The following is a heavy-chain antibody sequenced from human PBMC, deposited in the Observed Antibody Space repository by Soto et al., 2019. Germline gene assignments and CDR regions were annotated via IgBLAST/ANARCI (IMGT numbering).Heavy chain of an antibody. CDR2: IITIFGTA. J-gene: IGHJ6*02. D-gene: IGHD6-13*01. CDR3: ARAAGEGSSIPDYYYYGMDV. CDR1: GGTFSSYA. V-gene: IGHV1-69*01. Sequence: QVQLVQSGAEVKKPGASVKVSCKASGGTFSSYAISWVRQAPGQGLEWMGGIITIFGTANYAQKFQGRVTITADESTSTAYMELSSLRSEDTAVYYCARAAGEGSSIPDYYYYGMDVWGQGTTVTVSS.